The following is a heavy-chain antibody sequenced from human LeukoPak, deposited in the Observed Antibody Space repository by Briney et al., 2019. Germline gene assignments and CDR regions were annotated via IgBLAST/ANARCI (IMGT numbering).Heavy chain of an antibody. Sequence: GGSLRLSCAASGFTFSSYGMHWVRQAPGKGLEWVAVIRDDGSNKYYADSVKGRFTISRDNSKNTLYLQMNSLRAEDTAVYYCARDRYSSSWYAPFDPWGQGTLVTVSS. CDR1: GFTFSSYG. D-gene: IGHD6-13*01. CDR2: IRDDGSNK. J-gene: IGHJ5*02. CDR3: ARDRYSSSWYAPFDP. V-gene: IGHV3-33*01.